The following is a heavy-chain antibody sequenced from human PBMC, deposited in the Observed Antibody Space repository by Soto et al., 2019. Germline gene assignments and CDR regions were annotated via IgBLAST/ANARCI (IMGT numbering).Heavy chain of an antibody. V-gene: IGHV4-59*01. CDR1: GGSISSYY. Sequence: ETLSLTCTVSGGSISSYYWSWIRQPPGKGLEWIGYIYYSGSTNYNPSLKSRVTISVDTSKNQFSLKLSSVTAADTAVYYCAPTGGSSSADYYYGMDVWGQGTTVTVSS. J-gene: IGHJ6*02. CDR2: IYYSGST. D-gene: IGHD6-6*01. CDR3: APTGGSSSADYYYGMDV.